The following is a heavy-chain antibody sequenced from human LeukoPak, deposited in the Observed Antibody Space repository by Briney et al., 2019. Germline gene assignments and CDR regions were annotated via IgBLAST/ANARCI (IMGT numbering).Heavy chain of an antibody. CDR3: AKDVSPSGSYQAIDY. D-gene: IGHD1-26*01. Sequence: GGSLRLSCAASGFTFSSYGMHWVRQAPGKGLEWVAFIRYDASNKYCVDSVQGRFTISRDNSKNTLDLQMNSLRPEDTAVYYCAKDVSPSGSYQAIDYWGQGTLVTVS. CDR2: IRYDASNK. V-gene: IGHV3-30*02. CDR1: GFTFSSYG. J-gene: IGHJ4*02.